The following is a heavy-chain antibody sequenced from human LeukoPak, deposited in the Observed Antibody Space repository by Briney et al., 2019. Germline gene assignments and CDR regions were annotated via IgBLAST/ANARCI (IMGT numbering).Heavy chain of an antibody. D-gene: IGHD4-17*01. CDR2: ISAYNGNT. J-gene: IGHJ6*02. Sequence: ASVKVSCKASGYTFTSYGISWVRQAPGQGLEWMGWISAYNGNTNYAQKLQGRVTMTTDTSTSTAYMELRSLRSDDTAVYYCARTYGDYSYYYYGMDVSGQGTTVTVSS. CDR1: GYTFTSYG. V-gene: IGHV1-18*01. CDR3: ARTYGDYSYYYYGMDV.